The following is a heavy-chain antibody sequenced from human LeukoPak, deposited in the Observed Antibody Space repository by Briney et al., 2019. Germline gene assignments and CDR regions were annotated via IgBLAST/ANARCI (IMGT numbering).Heavy chain of an antibody. CDR2: ISAYNGNT. CDR3: AREEPAALQGGVAY. V-gene: IGHV1-18*01. Sequence: ASVKVSCKASGYTFTKNAMNWVRQAPGQGLEWMGWISAYNGNTNYAQKLQGRVTMTTDTSTSTAYMELRSLRSDDTAVYYCAREEPAALQGGVAYWGQGTLVTVSS. CDR1: GYTFTKNA. D-gene: IGHD6-25*01. J-gene: IGHJ4*02.